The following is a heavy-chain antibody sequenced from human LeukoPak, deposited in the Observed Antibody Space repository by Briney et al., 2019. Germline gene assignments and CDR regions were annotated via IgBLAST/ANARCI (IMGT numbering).Heavy chain of an antibody. V-gene: IGHV3-74*01. CDR2: IDSGGSNT. D-gene: IGHD6-25*01. CDR3: VREGGDY. J-gene: IGHJ4*02. CDR1: GFTFSSYE. Sequence: PGGSLRLSCAASGFTFSSYEMNWVRQAPGKGLVWVSRIDSGGSNTAYADSVKGRFTVSRDNGKKMVFLEMNSPRAEDTAVYYCVREGGDYWGQGTLVAVSS.